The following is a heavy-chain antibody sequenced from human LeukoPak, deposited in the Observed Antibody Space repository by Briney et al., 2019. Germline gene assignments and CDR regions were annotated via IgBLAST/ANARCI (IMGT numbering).Heavy chain of an antibody. D-gene: IGHD3-22*01. J-gene: IGHJ4*02. Sequence: GGSLRLSCAASGFTVSSNYMSWVRQAPGKGLEWVSVIYSGGSTYYADSVKGRFTISRDNSKNTLYLQMYSLRAEDTAVYYCARGIYDSSGYLQYYFDYWGQGTLVTVSS. CDR2: IYSGGST. V-gene: IGHV3-53*01. CDR3: ARGIYDSSGYLQYYFDY. CDR1: GFTVSSNY.